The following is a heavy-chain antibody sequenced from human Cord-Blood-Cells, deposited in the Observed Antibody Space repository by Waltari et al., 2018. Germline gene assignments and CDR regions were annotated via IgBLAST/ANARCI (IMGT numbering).Heavy chain of an antibody. D-gene: IGHD2-15*01. CDR2: IYYSGSI. CDR1: GGSISSYY. J-gene: IGHJ6*02. Sequence: QVQLQESGPGLVKPSETLSLTCTVSGGSISSYYWSWIRQPPGNGLEWIGYIYYSGSINYNPPLKGRATMSVDKSKNKFSLKLRSVTAADTAGYYCARGEVVVVAATSYYYGMDVWGQGTTVTVSS. V-gene: IGHV4-59*01. CDR3: ARGEVVVVAATSYYYGMDV.